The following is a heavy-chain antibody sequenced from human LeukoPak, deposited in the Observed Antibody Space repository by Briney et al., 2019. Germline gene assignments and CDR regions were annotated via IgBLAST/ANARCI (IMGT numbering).Heavy chain of an antibody. V-gene: IGHV3-30*18. CDR1: GLTFSNYA. D-gene: IGHD6-19*01. CDR3: AKDRSSGWTPSGVFDI. CDR2: ISYDGKNE. J-gene: IGHJ3*02. Sequence: GGSLRLSCAASGLTFSNYAMHWVRQAPGRGLEWVAAISYDGKNEYYADSVNGRFTISRDNSKNMLYLQMNSLRTEDTAVYSCAKDRSSGWTPSGVFDIWGQGTVVTVSS.